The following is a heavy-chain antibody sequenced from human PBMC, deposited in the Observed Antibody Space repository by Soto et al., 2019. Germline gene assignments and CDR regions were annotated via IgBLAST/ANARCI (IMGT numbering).Heavy chain of an antibody. CDR1: GYTFRDYA. Sequence: QVQLVQSGGEVKKPGASVKVSCQASGYTFRDYAISWVRQAPGQGLEWMGWISASTRNTDQAQNFQGRVIMTLDTSTNTAYMELRSLRSDDTAVYDCVRCYCSVGSCYACWHFDLWGRGTLVTVSS. D-gene: IGHD2-15*01. J-gene: IGHJ2*01. CDR2: ISASTRNT. V-gene: IGHV1-18*01. CDR3: VRCYCSVGSCYACWHFDL.